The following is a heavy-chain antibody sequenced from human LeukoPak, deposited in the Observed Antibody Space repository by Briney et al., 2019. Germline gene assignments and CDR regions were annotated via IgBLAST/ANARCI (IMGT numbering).Heavy chain of an antibody. CDR1: GYSISSGYY. CDR2: IYHSGST. CDR3: ASGYREYFQH. V-gene: IGHV4-38-2*02. Sequence: SETLSLTCTVSGYSISSGYYWGWIRQPPGKGLEWIGSIYHSGSTYYNPSLKSRVTISVDTSKNQFSLKLSSVTAADTAVYYCASGYREYFQHWGQGTLVTVSS. D-gene: IGHD5-18*01. J-gene: IGHJ1*01.